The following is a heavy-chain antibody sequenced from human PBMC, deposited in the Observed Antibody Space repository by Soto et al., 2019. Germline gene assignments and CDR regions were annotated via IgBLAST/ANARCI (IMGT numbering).Heavy chain of an antibody. CDR3: ARHESYYGSGSYYAFDI. CDR1: GGSISSSSYY. D-gene: IGHD3-10*01. Sequence: SETLSLTCTVSGGSISSSSYYWGWIRQPPGKGLEWIGSIYYSGSTYYNPSLKSRVTISVDTSKNQFSLKLISVTAADTAVYYCARHESYYGSGSYYAFDIWGQGTMVTVSS. J-gene: IGHJ3*02. V-gene: IGHV4-39*01. CDR2: IYYSGST.